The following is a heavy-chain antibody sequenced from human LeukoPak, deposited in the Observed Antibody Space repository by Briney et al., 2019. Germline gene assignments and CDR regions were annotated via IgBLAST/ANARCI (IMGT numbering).Heavy chain of an antibody. V-gene: IGHV3-9*01. CDR1: GFTFDDYA. J-gene: IGHJ4*02. D-gene: IGHD3-10*01. CDR2: ISWNSGSI. Sequence: GGSLRLSCAASGFTFDDYAMHWVRQAPGKSLEWVSGISWNSGSIGYADSVKGRFTISRDNAKNSLYLQMNSLRAEDTALYYCAKGSGYGSGSYPPDYWGQGTLVTVSS. CDR3: AKGSGYGSGSYPPDY.